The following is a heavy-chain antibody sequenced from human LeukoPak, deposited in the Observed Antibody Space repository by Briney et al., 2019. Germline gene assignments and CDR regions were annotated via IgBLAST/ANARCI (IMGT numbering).Heavy chain of an antibody. D-gene: IGHD3-22*01. CDR2: IYSGGST. Sequence: GGSLRLSCEASGFTVSSNYMSWVRQAPGKGLEWVSVIYSGGSTYYADSVKGRFTISRDNSKNTLYLQMNSLRAEDTAVYYCARGEDTMIVPVYWGQGTLVTVSS. V-gene: IGHV3-66*01. CDR3: ARGEDTMIVPVY. J-gene: IGHJ4*02. CDR1: GFTVSSNY.